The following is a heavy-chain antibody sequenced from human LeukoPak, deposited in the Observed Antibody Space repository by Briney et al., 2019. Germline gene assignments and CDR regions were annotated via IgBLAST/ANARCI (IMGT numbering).Heavy chain of an antibody. J-gene: IGHJ3*02. V-gene: IGHV3-33*01. CDR2: IWYEGSNK. Sequence: GGSLRLSCAASGFTFSSYGMHWVRQAPGKGLEWVAVIWYEGSNKYYADSVKGRFTISRDNSKNTLYLQMNSLRDEDTAVYYCARVDDSSGYYEGDAFDIWGQGTMVTVSS. CDR3: ARVDDSSGYYEGDAFDI. D-gene: IGHD3-22*01. CDR1: GFTFSSYG.